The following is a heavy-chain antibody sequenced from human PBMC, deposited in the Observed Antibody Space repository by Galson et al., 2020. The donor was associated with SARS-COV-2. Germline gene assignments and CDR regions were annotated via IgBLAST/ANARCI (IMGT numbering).Heavy chain of an antibody. D-gene: IGHD2-15*01. CDR1: GDSISSDYY. CDR2: IYHSGST. J-gene: IGHJ6*02. CDR3: ARDGGGCSNSSCDYYYYGMDV. V-gene: IGHV4-30-4*01. Sequence: ETSETLSLTCTVSGDSISSDYYWSWIRQSPGKGLEWIGYIYHSGSTYYNPSLKSRVTISGDTSKNQFSLNLSSVSAADTAVYYCARDGGGCSNSSCDYYYYGMDVWGQGTTVTVSS.